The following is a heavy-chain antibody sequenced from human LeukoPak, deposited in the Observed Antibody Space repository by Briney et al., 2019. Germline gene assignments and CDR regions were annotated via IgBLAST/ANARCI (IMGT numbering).Heavy chain of an antibody. CDR2: INSNSSYI. J-gene: IGHJ4*02. Sequence: GGSLRLSCAASGFTFSSYSMNWVRQAPGKGLEWVSSINSNSSYIYYADSVKGRFTISRDNAKNSLYLQMNSLRAEDPAVYYCARGDSSGYYLHVDFWGQGTLVTVSS. CDR1: GFTFSSYS. CDR3: ARGDSSGYYLHVDF. D-gene: IGHD3-22*01. V-gene: IGHV3-21*04.